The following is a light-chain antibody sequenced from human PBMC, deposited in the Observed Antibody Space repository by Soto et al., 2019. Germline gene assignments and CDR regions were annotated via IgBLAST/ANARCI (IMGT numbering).Light chain of an antibody. J-gene: IGLJ1*01. Sequence: QSVLTQPRSVSGSPGQSVTISCTGTSSDVAGYNFVSWYQQHPGKAPKLMIYDVSKRPSGVPDRFSGSKSGYTASLTISGLQAEDEADYYCCSYAGSYNYVFGTGNKGTVL. CDR1: SSDVAGYNF. CDR3: CSYAGSYNYV. V-gene: IGLV2-11*01. CDR2: DVS.